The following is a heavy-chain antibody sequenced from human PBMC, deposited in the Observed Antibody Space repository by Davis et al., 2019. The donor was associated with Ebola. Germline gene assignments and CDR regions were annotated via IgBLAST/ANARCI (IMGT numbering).Heavy chain of an antibody. V-gene: IGHV3-74*01. CDR2: INSDGSST. CDR1: GFTFSSYW. D-gene: IGHD6-13*01. CDR3: AKGLGRQQAAGTARPYYYYMDV. Sequence: PGGSLRLSCAASGFTFSSYWMHWVRQAPGKGLVWVSRINSDGSSTSYADSVKGRFTISRDNAKNTLYLQMNSLRAEDTAVYYCAKGLGRQQAAGTARPYYYYMDVWGKGTTVTVSS. J-gene: IGHJ6*03.